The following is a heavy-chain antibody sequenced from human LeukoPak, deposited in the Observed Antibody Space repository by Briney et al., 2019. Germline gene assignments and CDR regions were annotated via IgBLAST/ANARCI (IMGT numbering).Heavy chain of an antibody. CDR2: IKQDGSEK. CDR1: GFTFSSYW. CDR3: ARDKGSSWYTWFDP. V-gene: IGHV3-7*01. D-gene: IGHD6-13*01. Sequence: PGGSLRLSCAASGFTFSSYWMSWVRQAPGKGLEWVANIKQDGSEKYYVDSVKGRFTISRDNAKNSLYLQMNSLRAEDTAVYYCARDKGSSWYTWFDPWGQGTLVTVSS. J-gene: IGHJ5*02.